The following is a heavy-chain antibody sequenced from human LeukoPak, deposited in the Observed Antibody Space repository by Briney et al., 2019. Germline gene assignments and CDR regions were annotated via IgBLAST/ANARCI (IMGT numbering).Heavy chain of an antibody. V-gene: IGHV4-34*01. CDR3: ARQGVVPNKAGWYFDL. CDR1: GGSFSGYY. Sequence: SETLSLTCAVYGGSFSGYYWSWIRQPPGKGLEWIGGFYHSGTIFYSPSLGSRVAISIDTSKNQFSLRLLSVTAADTAVYYCARQGVVPNKAGWYFDLWGRGTLVTVSS. D-gene: IGHD3-10*01. J-gene: IGHJ2*01. CDR2: FYHSGTI.